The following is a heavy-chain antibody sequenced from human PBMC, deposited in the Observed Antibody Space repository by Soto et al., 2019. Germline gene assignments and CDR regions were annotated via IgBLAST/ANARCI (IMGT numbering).Heavy chain of an antibody. CDR3: ARALGNYYDFWSGYYSYYYYYYMDV. CDR2: MNPNNGKT. D-gene: IGHD3-3*01. V-gene: IGHV1-8*01. J-gene: IGHJ6*03. Sequence: GASVKVSCKASGYTFTSYDINWVRQATGQGLEWMGWMNPNNGKTDYAQKFQGRVTMTRNTSISTAYMELSSLRSEDTAVYYCARALGNYYDFWSGYYSYYYYYYMDVWGKGTTVTVS. CDR1: GYTFTSYD.